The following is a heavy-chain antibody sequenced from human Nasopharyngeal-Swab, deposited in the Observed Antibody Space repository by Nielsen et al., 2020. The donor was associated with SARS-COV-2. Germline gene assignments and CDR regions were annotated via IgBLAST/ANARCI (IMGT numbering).Heavy chain of an antibody. V-gene: IGHV3-74*01. CDR1: GFTFSSYW. Sequence: GASLKISCAASGFTFSSYWMHRVRQAPGKGLVWVSRINSDGSSTSYADSVKGRFTISRDNAKNTLYLQMNSLRAEDTAVYYCARVPGYSYGFGYWGQGTLVTVSS. J-gene: IGHJ4*02. CDR3: ARVPGYSYGFGY. CDR2: INSDGSST. D-gene: IGHD5-18*01.